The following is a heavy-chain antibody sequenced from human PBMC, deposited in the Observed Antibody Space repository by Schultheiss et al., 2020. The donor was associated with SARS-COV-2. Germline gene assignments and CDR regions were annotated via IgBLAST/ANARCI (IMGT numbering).Heavy chain of an antibody. V-gene: IGHV4-38-2*02. CDR1: GYSISSGYY. CDR2: IYHSGST. Sequence: SETLSLTCAVSGYSISSGYYWGWIRQPPGKGLEWIGSIYHSGSTYYNPSLKSRVTISVDTSKNQFSLKLSSVTAADTAVYYCARDPYYDFWSGYFHYYYYGMDVWGQGTTVTVSS. J-gene: IGHJ6*02. D-gene: IGHD3-3*01. CDR3: ARDPYYDFWSGYFHYYYYGMDV.